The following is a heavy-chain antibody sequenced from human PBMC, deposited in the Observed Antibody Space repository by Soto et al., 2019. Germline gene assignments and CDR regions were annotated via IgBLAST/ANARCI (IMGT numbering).Heavy chain of an antibody. CDR3: ATPWAGTGSGDAFDI. J-gene: IGHJ3*02. Sequence: GESLKISCKGSGYSFTSYWIGWVRQMPGKGLEWMGIIYPGDSDTRYSPSFQGQVTISADKSISTAYLQWSSLKASDTAMYYCATPWAGTGSGDAFDIWGQGTMVTVSS. CDR2: IYPGDSDT. CDR1: GYSFTSYW. D-gene: IGHD1-1*01. V-gene: IGHV5-51*01.